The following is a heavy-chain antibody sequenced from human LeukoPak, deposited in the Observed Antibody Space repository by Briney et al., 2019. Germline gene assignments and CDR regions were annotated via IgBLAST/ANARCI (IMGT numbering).Heavy chain of an antibody. CDR1: GFSFSSFW. V-gene: IGHV3-7*03. Sequence: GGSLRLSCAASGFSFSSFWMSWVRQAPGKGLEWVANIKQDGSETYYVDSVRGRFTISRDNAKNSMYLEMNRLRAEDTAVYYCVGCSGGSCSDFDYWGRGTLVTVSS. J-gene: IGHJ4*02. D-gene: IGHD2-15*01. CDR3: VGCSGGSCSDFDY. CDR2: IKQDGSET.